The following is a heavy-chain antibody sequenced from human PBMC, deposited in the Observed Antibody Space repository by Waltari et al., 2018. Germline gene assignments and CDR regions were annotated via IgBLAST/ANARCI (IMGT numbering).Heavy chain of an antibody. CDR2: ISAYNGNT. CDR3: AREKGYYYDSSPNAFDI. D-gene: IGHD3-22*01. V-gene: IGHV1-18*04. Sequence: QVQLVQSGAEVKKPGASVKVSCKAPGYTFTSYGISWVRQAPGQGLEWMGWISAYNGNTNYAQKLQGRVTMTTDTSTSTAYMELRSLRSDDTAVYYCAREKGYYYDSSPNAFDIWGQGTMVTVSS. J-gene: IGHJ3*02. CDR1: GYTFTSYG.